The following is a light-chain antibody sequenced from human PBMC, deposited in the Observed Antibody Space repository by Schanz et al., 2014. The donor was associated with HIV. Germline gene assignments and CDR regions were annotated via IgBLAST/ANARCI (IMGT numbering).Light chain of an antibody. Sequence: DIPMTQSPSTLSASARDRVIITCRASQSISEWLAWYQQKPGRAPNLLIYQASTLESGVPSRFSGSGSGTEFTLTISSLQPDDFATYYCQQYDTYPYTFGRGTKLEIK. CDR1: QSISEW. V-gene: IGKV1-5*03. CDR2: QAS. CDR3: QQYDTYPYT. J-gene: IGKJ2*01.